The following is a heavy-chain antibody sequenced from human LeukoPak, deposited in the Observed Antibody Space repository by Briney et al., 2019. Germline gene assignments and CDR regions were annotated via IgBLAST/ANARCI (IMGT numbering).Heavy chain of an antibody. V-gene: IGHV1-46*01. J-gene: IGHJ4*02. CDR3: ARDSGMVRGTVDY. CDR1: GYTFTSYY. Sequence: ASVKVSCKSSGYTFTSYYMYWVRQAPGQGLEWMGIINPSGGSTSYAQKFQGRVTMTRDTSTSTVYMELSSLRSENTAVYYCARDSGMVRGTVDYWGQGTLVTVSS. D-gene: IGHD3-10*01. CDR2: INPSGGST.